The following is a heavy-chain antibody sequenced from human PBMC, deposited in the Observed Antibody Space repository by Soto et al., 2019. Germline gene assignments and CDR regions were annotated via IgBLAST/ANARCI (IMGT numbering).Heavy chain of an antibody. Sequence: VQVVESGGDLVKPGGSLRLSCAASGYTFSDYYMSWIRQAPGKGLEWISYIDTSGTKIYYADSVKGRFTITRDNAKNSLYLEMNSLRDEDTAVYYCASHYDMWSGYLSPVDYWGQGTLVTVSS. J-gene: IGHJ4*02. CDR1: GYTFSDYY. V-gene: IGHV3-11*01. D-gene: IGHD3-3*01. CDR3: ASHYDMWSGYLSPVDY. CDR2: IDTSGTKI.